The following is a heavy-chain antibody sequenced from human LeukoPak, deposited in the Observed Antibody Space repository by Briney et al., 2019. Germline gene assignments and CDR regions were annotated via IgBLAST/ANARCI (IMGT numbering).Heavy chain of an antibody. CDR3: ARAHSSGWLVYYYYYGMDV. CDR1: GFTFSSYA. Sequence: GGSLRLSCAASGFTFSSYAMHWVRQAPGKGLEWVAVISYDGSNKYYADSVKGRFTISRDNSKNTLCLQMNSLRAEDTAVYYCARAHSSGWLVYYYYYGMDVWGKGTTVTVSS. CDR2: ISYDGSNK. D-gene: IGHD6-19*01. J-gene: IGHJ6*04. V-gene: IGHV3-30*04.